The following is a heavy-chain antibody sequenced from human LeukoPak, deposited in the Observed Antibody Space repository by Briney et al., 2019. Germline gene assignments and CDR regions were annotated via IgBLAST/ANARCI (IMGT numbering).Heavy chain of an antibody. Sequence: PGGSLRLSCAASGFTFSNAWMSWVRQAPGKGLEWVGRIKSKTDGGTTDYAAPVKGRFTISRDDSKNTLYLQMNSLKTEDTAVYYCSMGRYYDFWSAYYWGQGTLVTVSS. V-gene: IGHV3-15*01. CDR2: IKSKTDGGTT. J-gene: IGHJ4*02. CDR3: SMGRYYDFWSAYY. CDR1: GFTFSNAW. D-gene: IGHD3-3*01.